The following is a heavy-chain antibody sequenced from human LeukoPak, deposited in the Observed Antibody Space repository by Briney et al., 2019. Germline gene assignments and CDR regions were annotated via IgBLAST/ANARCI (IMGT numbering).Heavy chain of an antibody. CDR3: ARGYYESSGYYYVNNWFDP. Sequence: SQTLSLTCTVSGGSISSGGYYWSWIRQHPGKGLEWIGYIYYSGSTYYNPSLKSRVTISVDTSKNQFSLKLSSVTAADTAVYYCARGYYESSGYYYVNNWFDPWGQGTLVTVSS. D-gene: IGHD3-22*01. J-gene: IGHJ5*02. CDR1: GGSISSGGYY. V-gene: IGHV4-31*03. CDR2: IYYSGST.